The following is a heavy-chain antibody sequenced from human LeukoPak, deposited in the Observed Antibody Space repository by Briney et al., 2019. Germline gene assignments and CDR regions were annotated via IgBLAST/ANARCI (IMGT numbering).Heavy chain of an antibody. Sequence: GGSLRLSCAASGFTFSSYAMSWVRQAPGKGLEWVSLISGSGGNTYYADSVKGRFTISRDNSKNTLYLQMNSLRAEDTAVYYCARARGSGSYYGHDYYYYHYMDVWGKGTTVTVSS. CDR1: GFTFSSYA. CDR3: ARARGSGSYYGHDYYYYHYMDV. D-gene: IGHD3-10*01. V-gene: IGHV3-23*01. CDR2: ISGSGGNT. J-gene: IGHJ6*03.